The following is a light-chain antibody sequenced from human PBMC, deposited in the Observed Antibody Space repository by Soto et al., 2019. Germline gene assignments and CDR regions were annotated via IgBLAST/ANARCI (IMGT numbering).Light chain of an antibody. CDR1: QSISPW. V-gene: IGKV1-5*03. J-gene: IGKJ1*01. Sequence: DIQMTQSPSTLSASVGDRVTITCRASQSISPWLAWYQQEPGKAPQLLIYTASNLEGGVPSRFSGSGSGTEFTLTISSLQPDDFATYYCQQYSTGWSFGQGTNVDLK. CDR2: TAS. CDR3: QQYSTGWS.